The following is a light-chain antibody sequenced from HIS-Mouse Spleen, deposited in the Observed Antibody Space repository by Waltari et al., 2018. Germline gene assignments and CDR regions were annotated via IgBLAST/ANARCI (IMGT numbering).Light chain of an antibody. V-gene: IGKV4-1*01. Sequence: DIVMTQSPDSLAVSLGERATINCKSSQSVLYSSNNKNYSAWYQQKPGQPPKLLIYWASTREAGVPDRFSGSGSGTDFTLTISSLQAEDVAVYYCQQYYSTPYTFGQGTKL. J-gene: IGKJ2*01. CDR1: QSVLYSSNNKNY. CDR2: WAS. CDR3: QQYYSTPYT.